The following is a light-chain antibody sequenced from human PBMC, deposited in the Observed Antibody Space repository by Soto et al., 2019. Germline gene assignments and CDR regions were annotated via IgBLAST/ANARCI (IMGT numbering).Light chain of an antibody. CDR2: KAS. Sequence: DIQMTQSPSTLPASVGDRVTITCRASQSISTRLAWYQQKPGKAPKLLIYKASSLESGVPSRFSGSGSGTEVTLTMSRLQPDVFSNYYRQQYNSYSPWMFGQGTKVEIK. V-gene: IGKV1-5*03. J-gene: IGKJ1*01. CDR1: QSISTR. CDR3: QQYNSYSPWM.